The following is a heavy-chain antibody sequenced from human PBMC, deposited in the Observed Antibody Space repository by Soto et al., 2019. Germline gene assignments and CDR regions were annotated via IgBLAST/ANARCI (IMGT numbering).Heavy chain of an antibody. Sequence: SVKVSCKASGGTFSSNAISWVRQAPGQGLEWMGGIIPIFGTANYAQKFQGRVTITADESTSTAYMELSSLRSEDTAVYYCARDKAGRRFGELLCGMDVWGQGTTVTVSS. CDR2: IIPIFGTA. CDR3: ARDKAGRRFGELLCGMDV. CDR1: GGTFSSNA. D-gene: IGHD3-10*01. J-gene: IGHJ6*02. V-gene: IGHV1-69*13.